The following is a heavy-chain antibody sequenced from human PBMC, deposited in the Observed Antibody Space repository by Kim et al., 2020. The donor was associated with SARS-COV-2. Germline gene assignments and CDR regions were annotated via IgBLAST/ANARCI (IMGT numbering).Heavy chain of an antibody. Sequence: GGSLRLSCAASGFTFSSYGMHWVRQAPGKGLEWVAVISYDGSNNYYADSVKGRFTISRDNSKNTLYLQMNSLRAEDTAVYYCAKFTVGGYWGQGTLVTVSS. CDR3: AKFTVGGY. V-gene: IGHV3-30*18. J-gene: IGHJ4*02. D-gene: IGHD3-16*01. CDR2: ISYDGSNN. CDR1: GFTFSSYG.